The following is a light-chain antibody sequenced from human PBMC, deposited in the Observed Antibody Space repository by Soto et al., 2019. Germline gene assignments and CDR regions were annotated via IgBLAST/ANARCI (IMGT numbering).Light chain of an antibody. CDR1: QSVLYSSNNKNY. Sequence: DIVMTQSPDSLAVSLGERATINCKSSQSVLYSSNNKNYLAWYQQKPGQPPKLLIYWASTRESGVPDRFSGSGPGTDFTPTISSLQAEDVAVYYCQQYYTNALTFGGGTKVGVK. J-gene: IGKJ4*01. CDR3: QQYYTNALT. V-gene: IGKV4-1*01. CDR2: WAS.